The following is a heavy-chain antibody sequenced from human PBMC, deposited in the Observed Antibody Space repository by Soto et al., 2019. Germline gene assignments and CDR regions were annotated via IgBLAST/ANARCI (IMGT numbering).Heavy chain of an antibody. CDR3: ARGRGYSYGIFDY. CDR1: GFTVSSNY. D-gene: IGHD5-18*01. CDR2: IYSGGST. Sequence: PGGSLRLSCAASGFTVSSNYMSWVRQAPGKGLEWVSVIYSGGSTYYADSVKGRFTISRDNSKNTLYLQMNSLRAEDTAVYYCARGRGYSYGIFDYWGQGTLVTVSS. J-gene: IGHJ4*02. V-gene: IGHV3-66*01.